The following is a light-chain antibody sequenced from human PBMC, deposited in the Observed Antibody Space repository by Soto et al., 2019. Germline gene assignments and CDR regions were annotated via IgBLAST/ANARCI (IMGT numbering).Light chain of an antibody. CDR1: QAIRSNY. CDR3: HQYGSSLSWT. Sequence: IGLTQSPGTLELSLGERDTLSCMASQAIRSNYLAWYQQKHGQAPRLLIYAASNRVPGIQDRFIGSESGIDFTLTISRVEPEDFAVYYCHQYGSSLSWTCGQGPNVEVK. J-gene: IGKJ1*01. CDR2: AAS. V-gene: IGKV3-20*01.